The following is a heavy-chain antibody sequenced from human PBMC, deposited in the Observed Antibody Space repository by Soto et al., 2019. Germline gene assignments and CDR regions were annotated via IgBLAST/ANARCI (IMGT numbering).Heavy chain of an antibody. CDR1: GGSISSNDYY. D-gene: IGHD2-15*01. CDR2: IFYSGST. Sequence: SETLSLTCTVSGGSISSNDYYWSWIRQPPGRGLEWIGYIFYSGSTYSNPSLKSRVTMSVDTSKNHFSLRLSSVTAADTAVYYCAREVLGYCSGGSCYGNWFDPWGQGTLVTVSS. CDR3: AREVLGYCSGGSCYGNWFDP. V-gene: IGHV4-30-4*01. J-gene: IGHJ5*02.